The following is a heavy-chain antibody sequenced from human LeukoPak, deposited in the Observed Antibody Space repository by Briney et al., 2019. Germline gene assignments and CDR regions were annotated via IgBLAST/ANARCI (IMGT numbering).Heavy chain of an antibody. D-gene: IGHD6-19*01. V-gene: IGHV4-39*01. Sequence: PSETLSLTCTVSGGSISSYYWSWIRQPPGKGLEWIGSIYYSGSTYYNPSLKSRVTISVDTSKNQFSLKLSSVTAADTAVYYCARMSGSGWYVINHIFDYWGQGTLVTVSS. CDR2: IYYSGST. CDR1: GGSISSYY. J-gene: IGHJ4*02. CDR3: ARMSGSGWYVINHIFDY.